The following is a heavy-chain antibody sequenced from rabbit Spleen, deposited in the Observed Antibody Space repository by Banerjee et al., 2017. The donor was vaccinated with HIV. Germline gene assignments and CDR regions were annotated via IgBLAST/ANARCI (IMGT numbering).Heavy chain of an antibody. J-gene: IGHJ6*01. Sequence: EESGGDLVKPEGSLTLTCTASGFSFSSSYWICWVRQAPGKGLEWIACIDAGSKGSTYYASWAKGRFTISKTSSTTVTLQMTRLTAADTATYFCARDTGTSFSTYGMDLWGPGTLVTVS. V-gene: IGHV1S45*01. CDR2: IDAGSKGST. D-gene: IGHD8-1*01. CDR3: ARDTGTSFSTYGMDL. CDR1: GFSFSSSYW.